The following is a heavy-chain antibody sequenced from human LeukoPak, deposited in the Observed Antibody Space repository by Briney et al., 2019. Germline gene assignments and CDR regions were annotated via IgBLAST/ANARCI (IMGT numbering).Heavy chain of an antibody. Sequence: KPSETLSLTCTVSGGSISSSIYYWGWIRQPPGKGLEWIGNIYYSGSTYYNPSLKSRVTISVDTSRNQFSLNLSSVTAADTAVYYCAGKPRDGYNPDAFDIWGQGTMVTVSS. CDR3: AGKPRDGYNPDAFDI. CDR2: IYYSGST. V-gene: IGHV4-39*01. CDR1: GGSISSSIYY. J-gene: IGHJ3*02. D-gene: IGHD5-24*01.